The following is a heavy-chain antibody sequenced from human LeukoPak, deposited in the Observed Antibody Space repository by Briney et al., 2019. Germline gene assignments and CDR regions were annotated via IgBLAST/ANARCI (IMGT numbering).Heavy chain of an antibody. CDR2: IYHSGST. CDR1: GGSISSYY. Sequence: PSETLSLTCTVSGGSISSYYWSWIRQPPGKGLEWIGYIYHSGSTYYNPSLKSRVTISVDRSKNQFSLKLSSVTAADTAVYYCARAVGGVVPAAMFDYWGQGTLVTVSS. V-gene: IGHV4-59*12. J-gene: IGHJ4*02. CDR3: ARAVGGVVPAAMFDY. D-gene: IGHD2-2*01.